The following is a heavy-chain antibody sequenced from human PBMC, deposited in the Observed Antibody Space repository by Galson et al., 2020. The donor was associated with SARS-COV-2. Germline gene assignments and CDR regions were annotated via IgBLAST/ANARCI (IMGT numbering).Heavy chain of an antibody. Sequence: ASVKVSCKVSGYTLTELSMHWVRQAPGKGLEWMGGFDPEDGETIYAQKFQGRVTMTEDTSTDTAYMELSSLRSEDTAVYYCATAAAAGTSVRYYFDYWGQGTLVTVSS. CDR1: GYTLTELS. D-gene: IGHD6-13*01. CDR2: FDPEDGET. CDR3: ATAAAAGTSVRYYFDY. J-gene: IGHJ4*02. V-gene: IGHV1-24*01.